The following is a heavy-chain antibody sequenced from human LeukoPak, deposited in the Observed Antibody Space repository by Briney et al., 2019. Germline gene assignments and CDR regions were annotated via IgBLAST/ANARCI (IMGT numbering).Heavy chain of an antibody. CDR3: ATALVVASTVFDL. CDR1: GYSITSDYY. Sequence: PSETLSLTCTVSGYSITSDYYWGWIRQAPGKGLEWIGSIYGSGSTFYNPSLKSRVTISVDTSKNHFSLKLTSVTAADTAMYYCATALVVASTVFDLWGQGTLVTVSS. CDR2: IYGSGST. J-gene: IGHJ4*02. D-gene: IGHD2-15*01. V-gene: IGHV4-38-2*02.